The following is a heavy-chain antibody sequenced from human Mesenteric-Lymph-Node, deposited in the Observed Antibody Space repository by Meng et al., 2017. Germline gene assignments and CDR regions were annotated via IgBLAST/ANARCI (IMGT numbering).Heavy chain of an antibody. CDR3: LKGGWGKTLDV. CDR1: GFIFSDYT. J-gene: IGHJ3*01. CDR2: ISGRGEIT. D-gene: IGHD3-10*01. Sequence: GESLKISCAASGFIFSDYTMTWVRQAPGKGLEWVSSISGRGEITYYADSVKGRFTVSRDNSKSVLTLQVSSLRVEDTAEYFCLKGGWGKTLDVWGQGTMVTVSS. V-gene: IGHV3-23*01.